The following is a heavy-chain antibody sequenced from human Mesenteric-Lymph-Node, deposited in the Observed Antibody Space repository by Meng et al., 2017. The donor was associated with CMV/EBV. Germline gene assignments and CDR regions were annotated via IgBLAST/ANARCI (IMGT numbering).Heavy chain of an antibody. Sequence: SVKVSCKASGGTFSSYAISWVRQAPGQGLEWMGGIIPIFGTANYAQKFQGRVTITTDESTSTAYMELSSLRSEDTAVYYCARGPSRYCSGGSCSHYFDYWGQGTLVTVSS. CDR3: ARGPSRYCSGGSCSHYFDY. J-gene: IGHJ4*02. CDR2: IIPIFGTA. CDR1: GGTFSSYA. V-gene: IGHV1-69*05. D-gene: IGHD2-15*01.